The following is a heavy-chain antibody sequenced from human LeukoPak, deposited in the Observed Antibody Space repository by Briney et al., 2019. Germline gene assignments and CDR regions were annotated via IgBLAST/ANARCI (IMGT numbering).Heavy chain of an antibody. V-gene: IGHV3-74*01. Sequence: GGSLRLSCAASGFTFSNYWIHWVRQAPGKGLVWVSRINHDGSDITYADSVKGRFTFSRDNAKNTLYLQMNSLRAEDTAVYYCSRGGFNHGFDVWGQGTTVTVSS. J-gene: IGHJ3*01. CDR3: SRGGFNHGFDV. CDR2: INHDGSDI. D-gene: IGHD1-26*01. CDR1: GFTFSNYW.